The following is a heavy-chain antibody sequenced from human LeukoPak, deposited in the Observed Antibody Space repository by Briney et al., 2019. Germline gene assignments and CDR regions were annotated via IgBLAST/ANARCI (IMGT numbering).Heavy chain of an antibody. Sequence: GGSLRLSCGASGFTFSSYSMNWVRQAPGKGLEWVSYISSSSSTMYYADSVKGRFTISGDNAKNSLYLQMNSLRAEDTAVYYCARGGPPYDFWSGPRFDYWGQGTLVTVSS. D-gene: IGHD3-3*01. J-gene: IGHJ4*02. CDR1: GFTFSSYS. V-gene: IGHV3-48*01. CDR3: ARGGPPYDFWSGPRFDY. CDR2: ISSSSSTM.